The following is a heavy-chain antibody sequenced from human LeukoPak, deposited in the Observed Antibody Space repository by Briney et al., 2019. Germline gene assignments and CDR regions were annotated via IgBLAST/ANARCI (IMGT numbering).Heavy chain of an antibody. CDR2: IKQDGSEK. CDR1: GFTFDDYA. Sequence: PGRSLRLSCAASGFTFDDYAMHWVRQAPGKGLEWVANIKQDGSEKYYVDSVKGRFTISRDNAKNSLYLQMNSLRAEDTAVYYCARARAAAGDYWGQGTLVTVSS. D-gene: IGHD6-13*01. J-gene: IGHJ4*02. V-gene: IGHV3-7*01. CDR3: ARARAAAGDY.